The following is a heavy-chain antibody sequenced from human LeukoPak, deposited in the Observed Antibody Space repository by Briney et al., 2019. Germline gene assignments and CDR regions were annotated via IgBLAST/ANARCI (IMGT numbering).Heavy chain of an antibody. D-gene: IGHD3-10*01. Sequence: GGSLRLSCAASGFTVSSNYMSWVRQAPGKGLEWVSVIYSGGSTYYADSVKGRFTISRHNSKNTLYLQMNSLKTEDTAVYYCTTWGGSYGIYWGQGTLVTVSS. CDR2: IYSGGST. CDR3: TTWGGSYGIY. J-gene: IGHJ4*02. V-gene: IGHV3-53*01. CDR1: GFTVSSNY.